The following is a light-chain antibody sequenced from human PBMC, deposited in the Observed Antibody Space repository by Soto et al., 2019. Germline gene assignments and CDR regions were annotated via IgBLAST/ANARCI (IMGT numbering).Light chain of an antibody. CDR2: EVT. V-gene: IGLV2-14*01. CDR1: RSDVGAYNY. J-gene: IGLJ1*01. CDR3: SSFTSRFPFV. Sequence: QSALTQPASVSGSPGQSIAISCTGTRSDVGAYNYVSWYQQHPGKAPKLMISEVTNRPSGVSDRFSGSKSGNTASLTISGLQAEDEADYYCSSFTSRFPFVFGTGIKVTVL.